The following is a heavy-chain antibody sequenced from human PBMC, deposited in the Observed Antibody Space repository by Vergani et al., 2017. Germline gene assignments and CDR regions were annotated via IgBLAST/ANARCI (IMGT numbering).Heavy chain of an antibody. CDR2: ISGSSATP. Sequence: EVQLVESGGGLVKPGGSLRLSCAASGFSFSSYSMNWVRQAPGKGLEWVASISGSSATPYYEDSVKSRFIISRDNSKNTLHLQMNSLRADDTAVYYCTKGSRGYTGYFFDYWGQGTLATVSS. D-gene: IGHD5-12*01. CDR3: TKGSRGYTGYFFDY. V-gene: IGHV3-21*02. CDR1: GFSFSSYS. J-gene: IGHJ4*02.